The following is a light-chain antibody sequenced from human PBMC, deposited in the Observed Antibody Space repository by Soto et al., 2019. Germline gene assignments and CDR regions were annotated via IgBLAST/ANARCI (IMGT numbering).Light chain of an antibody. CDR1: SSDVGNYEL. Sequence: QSALTQPASMSGSPGQSITISCIGTSSDVGNYELVSWYQQLPGKAPKLIIYEVTKRPSGVPNRFSGSKSGNTASLTISGLLAEDEADYHCCSFAGGSTYVVFGGGTKLTVL. J-gene: IGLJ2*01. V-gene: IGLV2-23*02. CDR3: CSFAGGSTYVV. CDR2: EVT.